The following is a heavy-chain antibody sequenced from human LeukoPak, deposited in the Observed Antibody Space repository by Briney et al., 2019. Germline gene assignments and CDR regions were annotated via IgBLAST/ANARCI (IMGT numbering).Heavy chain of an antibody. CDR1: GGSISSGGYY. J-gene: IGHJ4*02. CDR3: ARNRDGYNSFDY. D-gene: IGHD5-24*01. Sequence: PSETLSLTCTVSGGSISSGGYYWSWIRQHPGKGLERIGYIYYSGSTYYNPSLRSRVTISVDTSKNHFSLKLSSVTAADTAVYYCARNRDGYNSFDYWGQGTLVTVSS. CDR2: IYYSGST. V-gene: IGHV4-31*03.